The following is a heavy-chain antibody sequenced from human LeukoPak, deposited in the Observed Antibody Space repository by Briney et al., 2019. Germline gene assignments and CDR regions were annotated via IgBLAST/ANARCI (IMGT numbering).Heavy chain of an antibody. CDR1: GFTFSGAW. CDR3: ARHVGISF. V-gene: IGHV3-7*01. D-gene: IGHD7-27*01. Sequence: GGSLRLPCTASGFTFSGAWMTWVRQAPGKGLEWVANIREDGTEKNYVDSVKGRFTISRDNAKNSLFLQMSNLRDDDTAIYYCARHVGISFWGQGTLVTVSS. J-gene: IGHJ4*02. CDR2: IREDGTEK.